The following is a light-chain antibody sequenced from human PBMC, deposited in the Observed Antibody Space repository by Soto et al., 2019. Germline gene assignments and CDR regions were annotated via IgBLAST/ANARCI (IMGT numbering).Light chain of an antibody. Sequence: QSALTQPASVSGSPGQSITISCTGTSSDVGDYNYVSWYQQHPGKAPKLVIFDVSDRPSGVSNRFSGSKSGNTASLTISGLQAEDEADYYCSSYTSSSTRVFGTGTKLPVL. V-gene: IGLV2-14*01. CDR1: SSDVGDYNY. CDR3: SSYTSSSTRV. CDR2: DVS. J-gene: IGLJ1*01.